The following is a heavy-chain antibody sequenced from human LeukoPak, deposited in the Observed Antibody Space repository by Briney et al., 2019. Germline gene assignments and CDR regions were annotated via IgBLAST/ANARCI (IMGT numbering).Heavy chain of an antibody. Sequence: GSVKVSCKASGYTFTDYNIHWVGQARGQGLVCIGCISPNSCRTNSAQTFQGSVTMTRDTSITTAYMELSRLRSDDTAMYYCTVWFGELTHWGQGTLVTVSS. D-gene: IGHD3-10*01. CDR1: GYTFTDYN. J-gene: IGHJ4*02. CDR3: TVWFGELTH. V-gene: IGHV1-2*02. CDR2: ISPNSCRT.